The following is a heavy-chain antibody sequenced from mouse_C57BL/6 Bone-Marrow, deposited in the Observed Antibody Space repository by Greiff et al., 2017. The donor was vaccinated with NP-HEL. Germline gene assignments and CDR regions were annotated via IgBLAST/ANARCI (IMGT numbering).Heavy chain of an antibody. Sequence: VQLQQSGAELVKPGASVKISCKASGYAFSSYWMNWVKQRPGKGLEWIGQIYPGDGDTNYNGKFKGKATLTADKSSSTAYMQLSSLTSEDSAVYFCARDSSYLYWYFDVWGTGTTVTVSS. D-gene: IGHD1-1*01. V-gene: IGHV1-80*01. CDR3: ARDSSYLYWYFDV. CDR1: GYAFSSYW. J-gene: IGHJ1*03. CDR2: IYPGDGDT.